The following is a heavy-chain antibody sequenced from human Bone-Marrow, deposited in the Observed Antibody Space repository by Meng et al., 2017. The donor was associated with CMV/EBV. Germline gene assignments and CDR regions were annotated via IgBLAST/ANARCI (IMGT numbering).Heavy chain of an antibody. CDR2: SNAGNGNT. V-gene: IGHV1-3*01. J-gene: IGHJ4*02. D-gene: IGHD2-21*01. CDR1: GYTFTSYA. CDR3: ARGGLWHY. Sequence: ASVKVSCKASGYTFTSYAMHWVRQAPGQRLEWMGWSNAGNGNTKYSQKFQGRVTMTRNTSISTAYMELSSLRSEDTAVYYCARGGLWHYWGQGTLVTVSS.